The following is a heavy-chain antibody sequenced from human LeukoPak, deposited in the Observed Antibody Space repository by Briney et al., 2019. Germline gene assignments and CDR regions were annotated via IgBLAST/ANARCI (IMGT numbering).Heavy chain of an antibody. Sequence: GGSLRLSCAASGFTFSSYGMHWVRQAPGKGLEWVAVIWYDGSNKYYADSVKGRFTISRDNSKNTLYLQMNSLRAEDTAVYYCARDFGSYGFDYWGQGTLVTVSS. V-gene: IGHV3-33*01. CDR1: GFTFSSYG. CDR3: ARDFGSYGFDY. D-gene: IGHD5-18*01. J-gene: IGHJ4*02. CDR2: IWYDGSNK.